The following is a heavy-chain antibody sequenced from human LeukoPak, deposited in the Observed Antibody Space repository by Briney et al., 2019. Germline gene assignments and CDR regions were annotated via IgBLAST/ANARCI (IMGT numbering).Heavy chain of an antibody. V-gene: IGHV3-11*06. CDR1: GFTFSDYY. CDR2: ISSSSSYT. J-gene: IGHJ5*02. D-gene: IGHD6-13*01. CDR3: ARVRGSSSALWLDP. Sequence: GGSLRLSCAASGFTFSDYYMSWIRQAPGKGLEWVSYISSSSSYTNYADSVKGRFTISRDNAKNSLYLQMNSLRAEDTAVYYCARVRGSSSALWLDPWGQGTLVTVSS.